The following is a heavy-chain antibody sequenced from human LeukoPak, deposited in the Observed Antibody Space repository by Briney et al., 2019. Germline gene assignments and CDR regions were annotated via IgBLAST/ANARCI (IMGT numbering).Heavy chain of an antibody. CDR2: IYTSGST. Sequence: SETLSLTCTVSGGSISSYYWSWIRQPPGKGLEWIGYIYTSGSTNYNPSLKSRVTISVDTSKNQFSLKLSSVTAADTAVNYCARYSSSWYGSYYYYMDVWGKGTRSPCP. CDR3: ARYSSSWYGSYYYYMDV. V-gene: IGHV4-4*09. J-gene: IGHJ6*03. D-gene: IGHD6-13*01. CDR1: GGSISSYY.